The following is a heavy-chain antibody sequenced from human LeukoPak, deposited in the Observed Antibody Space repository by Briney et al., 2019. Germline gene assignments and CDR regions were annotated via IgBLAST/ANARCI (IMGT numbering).Heavy chain of an antibody. CDR3: ARDWWGAFDY. Sequence: GGSLRLSCAVSGFTFSSYWIYWVRQAPGKGLVWVSRISSDGSSTNYADSVKGRFTISRDNAKNTLYLQMNSLRAEDTAVYYGARDWWGAFDYWGQGTLVTVSS. CDR1: GFTFSSYW. D-gene: IGHD2-15*01. J-gene: IGHJ4*02. V-gene: IGHV3-74*01. CDR2: ISSDGSST.